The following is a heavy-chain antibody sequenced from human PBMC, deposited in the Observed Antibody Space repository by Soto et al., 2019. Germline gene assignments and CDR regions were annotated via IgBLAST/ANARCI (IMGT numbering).Heavy chain of an antibody. Sequence: ASVKVCCKASRYTFSDFYISWVRQAPGQGLEWMGCINPNSGDTNYAQKFKGRFTISRDSSKNTVSLEMTSLRAEDTVVYYCAKGGRQWLVTSDFNYWGQGALVTVSS. CDR2: INPNSGDT. V-gene: IGHV1-2*02. CDR3: AKGGRQWLVTSDFNY. CDR1: RYTFSDFY. D-gene: IGHD6-19*01. J-gene: IGHJ4*02.